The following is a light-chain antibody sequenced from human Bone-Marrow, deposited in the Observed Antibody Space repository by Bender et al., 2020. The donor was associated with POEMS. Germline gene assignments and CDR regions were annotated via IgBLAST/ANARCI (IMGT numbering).Light chain of an antibody. V-gene: IGLV2-14*01. CDR1: SGDVGGYNY. CDR3: AAWDDSLSGWV. J-gene: IGLJ3*02. CDR2: EVS. Sequence: QSALTQPASVSGSPGQSITISCTGTSGDVGGYNYVSWYQQHPGKAPKLVIFEVSNRPSGVSNRFSGSKSGTSASLAISGLRSEDEADYYCAAWDDSLSGWVFGGGTKLTVL.